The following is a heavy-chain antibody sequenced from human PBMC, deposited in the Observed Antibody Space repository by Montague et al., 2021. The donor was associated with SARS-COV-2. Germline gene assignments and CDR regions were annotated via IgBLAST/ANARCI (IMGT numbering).Heavy chain of an antibody. D-gene: IGHD3-9*01. CDR2: VLYNKGT. CDR1: GVSVTDYY. V-gene: IGHV4-59*08. CDR3: VRHPHYDGLNGPPDF. J-gene: IGHJ4*02. Sequence: SETLSLTCTVSGVSVTDYYWSWIRQPPGKGLEWVGGVLYNKGTNFNPSLKSRVAISVDTSKNQFSLRLTSVTAADTAFYHCVRHPHYDGLNGPPDFWDQGTLVTVSS.